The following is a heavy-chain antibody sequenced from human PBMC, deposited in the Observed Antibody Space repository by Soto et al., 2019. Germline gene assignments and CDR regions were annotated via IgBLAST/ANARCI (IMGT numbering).Heavy chain of an antibody. CDR1: GFTFSSYG. D-gene: IGHD3-9*01. Sequence: GGSLRLSCAASGFTFSSYGMHWVRQAPGKGLEWVAVIWYDGSNKYYADSVKGRFTISRDNSKNTLYLQMNSLRAEDTAVYYCATYYDILTGYPVTFFDYWGQGTLVTVSS. V-gene: IGHV3-33*01. J-gene: IGHJ4*02. CDR3: ATYYDILTGYPVTFFDY. CDR2: IWYDGSNK.